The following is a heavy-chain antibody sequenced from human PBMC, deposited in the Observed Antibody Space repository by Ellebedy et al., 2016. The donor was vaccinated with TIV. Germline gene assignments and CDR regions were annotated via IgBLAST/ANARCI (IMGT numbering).Heavy chain of an antibody. CDR1: GFVFTTYW. D-gene: IGHD6-13*01. CDR3: ARDLAAAAGTSRAFDI. Sequence: GRSLRLSXAASGFVFTTYWMTWVRQAPGKGLEWVANINQDGSDKYYVGSVRGRFTISRDNAKNSLFLHMNSLRVEDTAMYYCARDLAAAAGTSRAFDIWGQGTMVTVSS. J-gene: IGHJ3*02. V-gene: IGHV3-7*01. CDR2: INQDGSDK.